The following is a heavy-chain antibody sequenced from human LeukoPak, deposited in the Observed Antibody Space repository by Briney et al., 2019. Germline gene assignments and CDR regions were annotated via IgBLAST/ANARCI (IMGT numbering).Heavy chain of an antibody. Sequence: ETLSPTCTVSGGSISSSYWSWIRQPPGKGLEWIGFISYSGSANYNPSLKSRITISLDSSKNQFSLKLRSVTAADTAVYYCARVNTWSFDSWGQGALVTVSS. J-gene: IGHJ4*02. D-gene: IGHD2-8*02. V-gene: IGHV4-59*13. CDR3: ARVNTWSFDS. CDR1: GGSISSSY. CDR2: ISYSGSA.